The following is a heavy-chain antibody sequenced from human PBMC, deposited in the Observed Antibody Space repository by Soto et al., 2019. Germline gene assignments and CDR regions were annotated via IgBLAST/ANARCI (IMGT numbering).Heavy chain of an antibody. CDR1: GGSISGSNW. CDR2: IYHSGST. J-gene: IGHJ4*02. Sequence: PSETLSLTCAVSGGSISGSNWWSWVRQPPGKGLEWIGEIYHSGSTNYNPSLKSRVTISVDKSKNQFSLKLSSVTAADTAVYYCASSDTAMGPYYFDYWGQGTLVTVSS. V-gene: IGHV4-4*02. CDR3: ASSDTAMGPYYFDY. D-gene: IGHD5-18*01.